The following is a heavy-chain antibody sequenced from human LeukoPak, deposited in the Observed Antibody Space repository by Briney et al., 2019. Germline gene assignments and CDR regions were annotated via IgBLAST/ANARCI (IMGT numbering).Heavy chain of an antibody. D-gene: IGHD6-13*01. Sequence: PSQTLSLTCTVSGGSISSGGYYWSWIRQPPGKGLEWIGYIYHSGSTYYNPSLKSRVTISVDRSKNQFSLKLSSVTAADTAVYYCARYRSGYSSLWYFDLWGRGTLVTVSS. V-gene: IGHV4-30-2*01. CDR1: GGSISSGGYY. CDR2: IYHSGST. CDR3: ARYRSGYSSLWYFDL. J-gene: IGHJ2*01.